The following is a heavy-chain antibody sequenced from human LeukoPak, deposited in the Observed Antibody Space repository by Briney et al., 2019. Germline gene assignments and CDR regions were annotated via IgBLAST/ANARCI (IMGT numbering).Heavy chain of an antibody. J-gene: IGHJ4*02. Sequence: SETLSLTCTVSGGSISSYYWSWIRQPPGKGLEWIGYIYYSGSTNYNPSLKSRVTISVDTSKNQSSLKLSSVTAADTAVYYCARDRIAASDYWGQGTLVTVSS. V-gene: IGHV4-59*01. CDR3: ARDRIAASDY. CDR1: GGSISSYY. D-gene: IGHD6-6*01. CDR2: IYYSGST.